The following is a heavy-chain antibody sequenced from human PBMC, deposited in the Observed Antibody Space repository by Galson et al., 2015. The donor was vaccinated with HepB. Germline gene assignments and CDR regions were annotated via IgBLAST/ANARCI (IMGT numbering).Heavy chain of an antibody. D-gene: IGHD6-13*01. V-gene: IGHV3-23*01. Sequence: SLRLSCAASGFTFSRQAMTWVRQAPGEGLEGVSFISGGGDYTEYAVSVKGRFISSRDNSKNTLYLQMNSLRAEDTAVYYCARGIGPAGKTFQHWGQGTLVTVSS. CDR3: ARGIGPAGKTFQH. CDR2: ISGGGDYT. J-gene: IGHJ1*01. CDR1: GFTFSRQA.